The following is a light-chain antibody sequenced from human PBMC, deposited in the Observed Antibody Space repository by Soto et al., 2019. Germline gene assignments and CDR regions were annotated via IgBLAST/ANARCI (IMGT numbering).Light chain of an antibody. CDR2: AAS. CDR1: QSISTY. J-gene: IGKJ1*01. V-gene: IGKV1-39*01. CDR3: QQYNSYPWT. Sequence: DIQMTQSPSSLSASVGDRVTITCRASQSISTYLNWYQQKAGLAPKLLIYAASSLQSGVPSRFSGSGSGTDFTLTISSLQPEDFATYYCQQYNSYPWTFGQGTKV.